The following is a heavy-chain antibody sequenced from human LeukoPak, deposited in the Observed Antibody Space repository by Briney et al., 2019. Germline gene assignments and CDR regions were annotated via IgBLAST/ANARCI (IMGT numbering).Heavy chain of an antibody. D-gene: IGHD3-22*01. Sequence: SETLSLTCTVSGGSISTYYWSWIRQPPGKGLEWIGEINHSGSTNYNPSLESRVTMSVDTSKNQFSLKLSSVTAADTAVYYCAGTLGDPNNSDSSGYYYYYGMDVWGQGTTVTVSS. V-gene: IGHV4-34*01. CDR3: AGTLGDPNNSDSSGYYYYYGMDV. CDR2: INHSGST. CDR1: GGSISTYY. J-gene: IGHJ6*02.